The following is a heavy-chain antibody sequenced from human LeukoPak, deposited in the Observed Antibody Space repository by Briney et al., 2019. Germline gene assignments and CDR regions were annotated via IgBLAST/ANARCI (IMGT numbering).Heavy chain of an antibody. D-gene: IGHD3-3*01. CDR2: ISAYNGNT. J-gene: IGHJ4*02. V-gene: IGHV1-18*01. CDR1: GYTFTSYG. Sequence: GASVKVSCKVSGYTFTSYGISWVRQAPGQGLEWMGWISAYNGNTNYAQKLQGRVTMTTDTSTSTAYMELRSLRSDDTAVYYCARDGVNYDFWSGYPVCWGQGTLVTVSS. CDR3: ARDGVNYDFWSGYPVC.